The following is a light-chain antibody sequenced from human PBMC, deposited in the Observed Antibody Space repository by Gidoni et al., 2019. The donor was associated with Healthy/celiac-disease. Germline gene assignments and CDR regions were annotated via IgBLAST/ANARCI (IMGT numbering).Light chain of an antibody. Sequence: EIVMTQSPATLSVSPGERATLSCRASQSVRSNLAWYQQKPGQAPRLLIYGASTRATGIPARFSGSGSGTEFTLTISSLQSEDFAVYYCQQYDNWPPLFTFGHXTKVDIK. CDR1: QSVRSN. CDR2: GAS. CDR3: QQYDNWPPLFT. V-gene: IGKV3-15*01. J-gene: IGKJ3*01.